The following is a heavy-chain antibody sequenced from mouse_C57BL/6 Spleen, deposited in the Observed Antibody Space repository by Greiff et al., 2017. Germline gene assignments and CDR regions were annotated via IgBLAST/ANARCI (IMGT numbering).Heavy chain of an antibody. CDR2: INPSNGGT. CDR1: GYTFTSYW. CDR3: ARTFYDYDAMDY. Sequence: QVQLQQPGTELVKPGASVKLSCKASGYTFTSYWMHWVKQRPGQGLEWIGNINPSNGGTNYNEKFKSKATLTVDKSSSTAYMQLSSLTSEDAAVYYCARTFYDYDAMDYWGQGTSVTVSS. J-gene: IGHJ4*01. V-gene: IGHV1-53*01. D-gene: IGHD2-10*01.